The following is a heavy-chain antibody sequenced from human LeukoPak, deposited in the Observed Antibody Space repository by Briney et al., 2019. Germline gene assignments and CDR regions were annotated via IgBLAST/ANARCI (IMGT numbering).Heavy chain of an antibody. D-gene: IGHD3-22*01. V-gene: IGHV4-59*08. J-gene: IGHJ3*02. CDR2: IYYSGST. CDR1: GGSISSYY. CDR3: ARGYYYDSSGYYPEAFDI. Sequence: SETLSLTCTVSGGSISSYYWSWIRQPPGKGLEWIGYIYYSGSTNYNPSLKSRVTISVDASKNQFSLKLSSVTVADTAVYYCARGYYYDSSGYYPEAFDIWGQGTMVTVSS.